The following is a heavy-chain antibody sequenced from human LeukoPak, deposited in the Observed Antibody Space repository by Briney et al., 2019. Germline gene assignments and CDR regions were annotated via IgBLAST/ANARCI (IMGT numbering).Heavy chain of an antibody. V-gene: IGHV1-2*02. J-gene: IGHJ6*03. CDR1: GYTFTGYY. CDR2: INPNSGGT. D-gene: IGHD3-22*01. CDR3: ARDYDSSGYPAMTRYYYYMDV. Sequence: ASVKVSCKASGYTFTGYYMHWVRQAPGQALEWMGWINPNSGGTNYAQKFQGRVTMTRDTSISTAYMELSRMRSDDTAVYYCARDYDSSGYPAMTRYYYYMDVWGKGTTVTISS.